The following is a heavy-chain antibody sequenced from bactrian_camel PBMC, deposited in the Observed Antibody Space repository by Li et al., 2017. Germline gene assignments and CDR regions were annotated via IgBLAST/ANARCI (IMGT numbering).Heavy chain of an antibody. D-gene: IGHD6*01. CDR1: EAIFSRCT. CDR2: VSTDGTT. Sequence: VQLVESGGGSVQAGGSLKLSCAASEAIFSRCTMSRYRQSPGQERELVSSVSTDGTTTYANSVKGRFTISQDNDKNTLYLQMNSLKTDDTAVYYCAKATAPVSSWSGFDFGYWGQGTQVTVS. V-gene: IGHV3S53*01. J-gene: IGHJ6*01. CDR3: AKATAPVSSWSGFDFGY.